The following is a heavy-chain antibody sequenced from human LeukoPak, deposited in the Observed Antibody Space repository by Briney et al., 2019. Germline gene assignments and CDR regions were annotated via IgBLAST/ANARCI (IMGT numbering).Heavy chain of an antibody. CDR3: ASRLQQQLVLAFDI. V-gene: IGHV1-69*13. CDR2: IIPIFGTA. CDR1: GGTFSSYA. Sequence: VASVKVSCKASGGTFSSYAISWVRQAPGQGLEWMGGIIPIFGTANYAQKFQGRVTITADESTSTAYMELSSLRSEDTAVYYCASRLQQQLVLAFDIWGQGTMVTVSS. D-gene: IGHD6-13*01. J-gene: IGHJ3*02.